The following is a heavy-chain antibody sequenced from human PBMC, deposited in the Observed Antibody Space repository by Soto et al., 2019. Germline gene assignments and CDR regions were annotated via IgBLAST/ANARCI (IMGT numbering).Heavy chain of an antibody. J-gene: IGHJ4*02. V-gene: IGHV3-7*03. CDR3: ARDLIAAAGSDY. CDR1: GFTFSTFW. CDR2: IKEDGSEK. Sequence: EVLLVESGGGLVQPGGSLRLSCAASGFTFSTFWMDWVRQAPGKGLEWVAKIKEDGSEKYYADSVKGRFTISRDNAKNSLYLQMNSLRAEDTAVYYCARDLIAAAGSDYWGQGTLVTVSS. D-gene: IGHD6-13*01.